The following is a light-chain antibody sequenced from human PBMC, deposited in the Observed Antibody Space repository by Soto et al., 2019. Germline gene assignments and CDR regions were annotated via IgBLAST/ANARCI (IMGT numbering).Light chain of an antibody. V-gene: IGKV3D-11*02. CDR2: DAS. J-gene: IGKJ5*01. CDR3: QQRSSWQVT. Sequence: ENVLTQSPATLSLSPLEVATPSFMASQSINTYLAWYQQKPGQAPRLLIYDASKRATGIPARFSGSGSGTNFTLTISSLEPEDFAVYYCQQRSSWQVTFGQGTRLEIK. CDR1: QSINTY.